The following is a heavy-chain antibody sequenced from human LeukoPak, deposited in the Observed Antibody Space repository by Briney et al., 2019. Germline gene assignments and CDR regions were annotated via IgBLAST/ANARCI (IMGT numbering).Heavy chain of an antibody. CDR1: GGSISSYY. J-gene: IGHJ3*02. Sequence: SETLSLTCTVSGGSISSYYWSWIRQPPGKGLEWIGYIYTSGSTNYNPSLKSRVTISVDTSKNQFSLKLSSVTAADTAEYYCARGGYDSSGYHHDAFDIWGQGTMVTVSS. D-gene: IGHD3-22*01. CDR2: IYTSGST. CDR3: ARGGYDSSGYHHDAFDI. V-gene: IGHV4-4*09.